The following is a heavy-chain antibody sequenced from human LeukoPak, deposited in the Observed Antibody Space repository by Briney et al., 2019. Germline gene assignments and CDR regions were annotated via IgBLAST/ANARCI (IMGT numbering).Heavy chain of an antibody. D-gene: IGHD5-18*01. CDR3: ARGGPNSRLHL. J-gene: IGHJ5*02. V-gene: IGHV4-34*01. CDR1: GGSLSGYY. Sequence: PSETLSLTCAVYGGSLSGYYWTWIRQPPGKGLEWIGEINLSGSTNYHPSLKSRVTISVDTSKYRFSLELRSVTAADAAVYYCARGGPNSRLHLWGQGTLVTVSS. CDR2: INLSGST.